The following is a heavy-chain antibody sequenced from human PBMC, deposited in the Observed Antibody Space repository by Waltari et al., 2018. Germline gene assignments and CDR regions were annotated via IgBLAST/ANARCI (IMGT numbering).Heavy chain of an antibody. V-gene: IGHV3-23*03. CDR3: ATGYPPAG. D-gene: IGHD2-15*01. J-gene: IGHJ4*02. CDR1: GFDFSSYA. CDR2: IYSGGSSI. Sequence: EVQLLEAGGGLVQPGGCLRLYCAASGFDFSSYASGWLRQAPGKVLASVSVIYSGGSSIYYADTVKGRFTISRDNSKNTLFLQMNSLRAEDTAVYYCATGYPPAGWGQGTLVTVSS.